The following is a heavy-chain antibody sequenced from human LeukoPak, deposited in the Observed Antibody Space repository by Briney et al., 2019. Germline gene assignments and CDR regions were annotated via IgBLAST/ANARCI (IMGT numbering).Heavy chain of an antibody. CDR1: GFTFSSYA. CDR2: FSGSGGST. D-gene: IGHD3-22*01. J-gene: IGHJ4*02. V-gene: IGHV3-23*01. CDR3: ARGGYFDSSGRHIDY. Sequence: GGSLRLSCAASGFTFSSYAMSWVRQAPGEGLDWVSAFSGSGGSTYYADSVKGRFTISRDNSKNTLFLQMNSLRAEDTAVYYCARGGYFDSSGRHIDYWGQGTLVTVSS.